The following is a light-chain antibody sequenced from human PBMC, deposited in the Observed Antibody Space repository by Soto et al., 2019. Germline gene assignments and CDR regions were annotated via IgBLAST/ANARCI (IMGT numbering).Light chain of an antibody. V-gene: IGLV2-14*01. CDR3: TSFTTTTTVVV. Sequence: QSVLTQPASVSGSPGQSITISCIGSSSDFGAYNSVSWYQQHPGKAPKLVIYDVSHRPSGVSDRFSGSKSGNTASLTISRLQAEDEADYYCTSFTTTTTVVVFGGGTKLTVV. J-gene: IGLJ2*01. CDR2: DVS. CDR1: SSDFGAYNS.